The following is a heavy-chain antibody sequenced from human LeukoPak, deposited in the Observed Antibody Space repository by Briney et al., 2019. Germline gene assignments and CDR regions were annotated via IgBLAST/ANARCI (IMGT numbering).Heavy chain of an antibody. CDR3: ARVSRPVWRSLYYFDY. CDR1: GGTFSSYA. Sequence: ASVKVSCKASGGTFSSYAISWVRQAPGQGLEWMGGIIPIFGTANYAQKFQGRVTITADKSTSTAYMELSSLRSEDTAVYYCARVSRPVWRSLYYFDYWGQGTLVTVSS. J-gene: IGHJ4*02. CDR2: IIPIFGTA. V-gene: IGHV1-69*06. D-gene: IGHD3-16*01.